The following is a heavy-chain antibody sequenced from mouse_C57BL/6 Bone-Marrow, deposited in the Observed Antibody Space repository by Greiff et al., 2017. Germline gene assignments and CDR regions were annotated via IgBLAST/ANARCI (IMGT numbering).Heavy chain of an antibody. CDR2: IDPSDSYT. J-gene: IGHJ4*01. D-gene: IGHD1-1*01. CDR3: ARETTVAPYYAMDY. CDR1: GYTFTSYW. Sequence: VQLQQPGAELVMPGASVKLSCKASGYTFTSYWMHWVKQRPGQGLEWIGEIDPSDSYTNYNQKFKGKSTLTVDKSSSTAYMQLSSLTSEDSAVDYCARETTVAPYYAMDYWGQGTSVTVSS. V-gene: IGHV1-69*01.